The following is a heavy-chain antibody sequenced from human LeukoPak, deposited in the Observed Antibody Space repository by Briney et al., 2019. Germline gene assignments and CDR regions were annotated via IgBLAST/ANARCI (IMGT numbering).Heavy chain of an antibody. V-gene: IGHV4-59*11. CDR1: GGSISSHY. J-gene: IGHJ4*02. CDR3: ARDRIRFGELSYFDY. CDR2: IYYSGST. Sequence: SVTLSLTCTVSGGSISSHYWSWLRQPPGKGLEWIGYIYYSGSTNYNPSLKSRVTISVDTSKNQFSLKLSSVTAADTAVYYCARDRIRFGELSYFDYWGQGSLVTVSP. D-gene: IGHD3-10*01.